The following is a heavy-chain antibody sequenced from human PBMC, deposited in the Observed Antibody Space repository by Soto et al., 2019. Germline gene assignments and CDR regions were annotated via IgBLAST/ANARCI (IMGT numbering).Heavy chain of an antibody. J-gene: IGHJ4*02. CDR1: GYTFTSYY. CDR2: INPSGGST. Sequence: QVQLVQSGAEVKKPGASVKVSCKASGYTFTSYYMHWVRQAPGQGLEWMGIINPSGGSTSYAQKFQGRVTMTRDTSTSTVYRELSSLRSEDTAVYYCASGPTVVTYFDYWGQGTLVTVSS. CDR3: ASGPTVVTYFDY. D-gene: IGHD4-17*01. V-gene: IGHV1-46*01.